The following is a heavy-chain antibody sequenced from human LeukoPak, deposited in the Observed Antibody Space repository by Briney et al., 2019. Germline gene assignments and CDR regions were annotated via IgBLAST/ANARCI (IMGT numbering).Heavy chain of an antibody. V-gene: IGHV1-69*01. D-gene: IGHD3-22*01. Sequence: GSSVRVSCKSPGGILSSLAISWVRQAPGQGLEWMGGIIPILGTADIVQKFQGRLTLTADVSANTAYMELSSLRSEDTAVYYCARGKDYYDSSGYYYVFDYWGQGTLVTVSS. CDR2: IIPILGTA. CDR3: ARGKDYYDSSGYYYVFDY. CDR1: GGILSSLA. J-gene: IGHJ4*02.